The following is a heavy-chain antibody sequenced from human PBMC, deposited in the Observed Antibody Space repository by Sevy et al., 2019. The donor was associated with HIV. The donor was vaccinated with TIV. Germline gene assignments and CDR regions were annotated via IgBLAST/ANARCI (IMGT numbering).Heavy chain of an antibody. CDR3: TREIAAAGDFDY. V-gene: IGHV3-49*04. D-gene: IGHD6-13*01. CDR1: GFAFGDSD. Sequence: GGSLRLSCTASGFAFGDSDMNWVRQAPGKGLEWVGFVRSKPYGGTTEYAASVKGRFTISRDDSNSIAYLQMNNLKTEDTAVYYCTREIAAAGDFDYWGQGTLVTVSS. CDR2: VRSKPYGGTT. J-gene: IGHJ4*02.